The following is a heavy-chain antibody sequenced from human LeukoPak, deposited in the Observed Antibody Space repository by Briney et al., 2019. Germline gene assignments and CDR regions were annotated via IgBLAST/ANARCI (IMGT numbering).Heavy chain of an antibody. CDR3: ARDWSLVPAADFEY. CDR1: GYTFSRYG. D-gene: IGHD2-2*01. CDR2: ISADNDKT. Sequence: ASVKVSCKASGYTFSRYGISWVRQAPGQGLEWMGWISADNDKTKFVEKFKGRVTLTKDTSTNTAYMELMNLTFNDTAVYYCARDWSLVPAADFEYWGQGTLVTVAS. J-gene: IGHJ4*02. V-gene: IGHV1-18*01.